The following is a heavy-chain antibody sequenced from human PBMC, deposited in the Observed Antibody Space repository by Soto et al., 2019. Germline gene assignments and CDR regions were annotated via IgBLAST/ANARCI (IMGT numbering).Heavy chain of an antibody. CDR3: ARGGYDILTGYYNRYYYYGMDV. CDR2: MNPNSGNT. CDR1: GYTFTSYD. Sequence: ASVKVSCKASGYTFTSYDINWVRQATGQGLEWMGWMNPNSGNTGYAQKFQGRVTMTRNTSISTAYMKLSSLRSEDTAVYYCARGGYDILTGYYNRYYYYGMDVWGQGTTVTVSS. V-gene: IGHV1-8*01. J-gene: IGHJ6*02. D-gene: IGHD3-9*01.